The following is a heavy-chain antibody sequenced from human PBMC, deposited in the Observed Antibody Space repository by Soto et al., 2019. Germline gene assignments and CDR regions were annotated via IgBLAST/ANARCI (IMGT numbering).Heavy chain of an antibody. Sequence: QVQLVESGGGVVQPGRSLRLSCAASGFTFSSYAMHWVRKAPGKGLEWVAVISYDGSNKYYADSVKGRFTISRDNSKNTLYLQMNSLRAEDTAVYYCARRSGYDPPPIDYWGQGTLVTVSS. D-gene: IGHD5-12*01. CDR3: ARRSGYDPPPIDY. V-gene: IGHV3-30-3*01. J-gene: IGHJ4*02. CDR2: ISYDGSNK. CDR1: GFTFSSYA.